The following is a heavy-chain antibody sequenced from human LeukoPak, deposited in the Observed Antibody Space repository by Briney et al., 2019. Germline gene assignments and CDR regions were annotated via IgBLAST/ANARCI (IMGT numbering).Heavy chain of an antibody. D-gene: IGHD4-23*01. CDR2: TDGATGNT. J-gene: IGHJ4*02. CDR3: ARSPGGNARSWLDS. CDR1: GYTFTNYA. V-gene: IGHV1-3*02. Sequence: ASVKVSCKVSGYTFTNYALHWVRQAPGQRLEWMGWTDGATGNTRFSQDFQGRLTITIDTSASTAYMELSSLRSEDTAVYYCARSPGGNARSWLDSWGQGTLVTVSS.